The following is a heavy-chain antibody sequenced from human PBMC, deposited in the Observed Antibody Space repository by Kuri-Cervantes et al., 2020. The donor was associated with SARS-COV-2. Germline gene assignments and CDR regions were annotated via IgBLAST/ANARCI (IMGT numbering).Heavy chain of an antibody. J-gene: IGHJ4*02. V-gene: IGHV3-13*05. D-gene: IGHD4-17*01. CDR1: GFTFSSYD. Sequence: GESLKISCAASGFTFSSYDMHWVRQATGKGLEWVSAIGTASNPYYPGSVKGRFTISRDNSKNTLYLQMNSLRAEDTAVYYCAKDREDYAIDYWGQGTLVTVSS. CDR3: AKDREDYAIDY. CDR2: IGTASNP.